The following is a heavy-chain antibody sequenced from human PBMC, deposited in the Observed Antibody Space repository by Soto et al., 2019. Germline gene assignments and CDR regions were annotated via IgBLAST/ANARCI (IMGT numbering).Heavy chain of an antibody. CDR1: GFTFSSYG. Sequence: GGSLRLSCAASGFTFSSYGMHWVRQAPGKGLEWVAVIWYDGSNKYYADSVKGRFTISRDNSKNTLYLQMNSLRAEDTAVYYCARGGYDYIWGSYRYTDFDYWGQGTLVTVSS. CDR3: ARGGYDYIWGSYRYTDFDY. V-gene: IGHV3-33*01. D-gene: IGHD3-16*02. J-gene: IGHJ4*02. CDR2: IWYDGSNK.